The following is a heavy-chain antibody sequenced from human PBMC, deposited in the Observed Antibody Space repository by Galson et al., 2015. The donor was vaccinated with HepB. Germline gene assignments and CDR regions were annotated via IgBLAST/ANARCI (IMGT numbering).Heavy chain of an antibody. CDR3: ARNNGVTAIRPRWFDP. J-gene: IGHJ5*02. CDR2: INHSGST. D-gene: IGHD2-21*02. Sequence: ETLSLTCAVYGGSFSGYYWSWIRQPPGKGLEWIGEINHSGSTNYNPSLKSRVTISVDTSKNQFSLKLSSVTAADTAVYYCARNNGVTAIRPRWFDPWGQGTLVTVSS. CDR1: GGSFSGYY. V-gene: IGHV4-34*01.